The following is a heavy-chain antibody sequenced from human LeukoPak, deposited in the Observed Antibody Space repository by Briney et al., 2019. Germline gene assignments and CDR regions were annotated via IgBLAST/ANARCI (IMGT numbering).Heavy chain of an antibody. V-gene: IGHV4-38-2*02. CDR3: ARDPRTPYYYYYMDV. CDR2: IYHSGST. J-gene: IGHJ6*03. CDR1: GYSITSGYY. Sequence: PSETLSLTCAVSGYSITSGYYWGWIRQPPGKGLDWIGTIYHSGSTYYNPSLKSRVTISVDTSKNQFSLKLSSVTAADTAVYYYARDPRTPYYYYYMDVWGKGTTVTVSS.